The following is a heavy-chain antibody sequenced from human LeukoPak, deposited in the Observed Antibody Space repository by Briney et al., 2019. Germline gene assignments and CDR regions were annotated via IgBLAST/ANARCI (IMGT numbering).Heavy chain of an antibody. Sequence: GGSLRLSCAASGFTFSTYWMHWVRQAPGKGLVWVSRINSDGSSTTYADSVKGRFTISRDNGKNTLYLQMHSLRAEDTAVYCCASPSSGQSFDIWGQGTMVTVSS. V-gene: IGHV3-74*01. D-gene: IGHD6-19*01. CDR1: GFTFSTYW. CDR3: ASPSSGQSFDI. CDR2: INSDGSST. J-gene: IGHJ3*02.